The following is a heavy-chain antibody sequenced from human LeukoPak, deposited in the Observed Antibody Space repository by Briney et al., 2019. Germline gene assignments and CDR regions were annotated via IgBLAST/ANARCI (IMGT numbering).Heavy chain of an antibody. Sequence: SETLSLTCTVSGASVSSGDYHWSWVRQAPGKGLEWIGHNQNPSYNPSLKSRVVISMHTSRNQFSLTLNTVTAADTATYFCVTYFVNGGGRGHWGPGALVTVSS. CDR2: HNQNP. D-gene: IGHD3-9*01. CDR1: GASVSSGDYH. CDR3: VTYFVNGGGRGH. J-gene: IGHJ4*02. V-gene: IGHV4-61*08.